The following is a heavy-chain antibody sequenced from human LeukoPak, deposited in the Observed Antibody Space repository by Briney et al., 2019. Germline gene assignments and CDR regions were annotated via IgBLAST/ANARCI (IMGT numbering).Heavy chain of an antibody. Sequence: ASVKVSCKASGYTFTGYYMHWVRQAPGQGLEWMGWINPNSGGTNYAQKFQGRVTMTRDTSISTAYMELSRLRSDDTAVYYCARGLDGSGRGYYYYYYGMDVWGQGTTVTVSS. CDR2: INPNSGGT. CDR1: GYTFTGYY. CDR3: ARGLDGSGRGYYYYYYGMDV. D-gene: IGHD3-10*01. J-gene: IGHJ6*02. V-gene: IGHV1-2*02.